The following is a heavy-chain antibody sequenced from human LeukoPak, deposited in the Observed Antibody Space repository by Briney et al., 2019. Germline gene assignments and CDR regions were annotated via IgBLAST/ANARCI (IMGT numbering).Heavy chain of an antibody. V-gene: IGHV4-59*01. CDR2: IYYSGAT. CDR1: GGSISTYY. CDR3: TRRRTRPEAFDI. D-gene: IGHD6-6*01. J-gene: IGHJ3*02. Sequence: KPSETLSLICTVSGGSISTYYWTWIRQPPGKGLEWIGYIYYSGATKYNPSLGSRVTTSLDMSKNQVSLSLSSVTAADTAIYYCTRRRTRPEAFDIWGQGTMVTVSS.